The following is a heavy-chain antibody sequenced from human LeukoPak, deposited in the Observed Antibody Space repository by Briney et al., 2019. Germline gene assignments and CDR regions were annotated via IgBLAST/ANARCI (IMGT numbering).Heavy chain of an antibody. D-gene: IGHD6-19*01. Sequence: ASVKVSCKASGYXFTSYGISWVRQAPGQGLEWMGWISAYNGNTNYAQKLQGRVTMTTDTSTSTAYMELRSLRSDDTAVYYCAREAPGIAVAGTGFDYWGQGTLVTVSS. CDR1: GYXFTSYG. CDR3: AREAPGIAVAGTGFDY. CDR2: ISAYNGNT. J-gene: IGHJ4*02. V-gene: IGHV1-18*01.